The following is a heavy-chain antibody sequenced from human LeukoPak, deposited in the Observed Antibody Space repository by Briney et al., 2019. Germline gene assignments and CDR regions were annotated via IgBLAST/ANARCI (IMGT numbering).Heavy chain of an antibody. CDR1: GGSFSGYY. D-gene: IGHD1-14*01. CDR3: AGRNTEVPDTLPLNAFDV. Sequence: PSETLSLTCAVYGGSFSGYYWSWIRQPPGKGLEWIGEINHSGSTNYNPSLKSRVTISVDTSKNPFSLKLSSVTAADTAVYYCAGRNTEVPDTLPLNAFDVWGQGAKVIVSS. V-gene: IGHV4-34*01. CDR2: INHSGST. J-gene: IGHJ3*01.